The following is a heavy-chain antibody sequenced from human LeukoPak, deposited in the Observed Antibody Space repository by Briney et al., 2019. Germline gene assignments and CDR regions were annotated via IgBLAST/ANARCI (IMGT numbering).Heavy chain of an antibody. CDR1: GGSISSYY. J-gene: IGHJ3*02. Sequence: SETLSLTCTVSGGSISSYYWSWIRQPPGKGLECIGYIYYSGSTNYNPSLKSRVTISVDTSKNQLSLKLSSVTAADRAVYYCARVYGSGSPDAFDIWGQGTMVTVSS. D-gene: IGHD3-10*01. CDR3: ARVYGSGSPDAFDI. CDR2: IYYSGST. V-gene: IGHV4-59*01.